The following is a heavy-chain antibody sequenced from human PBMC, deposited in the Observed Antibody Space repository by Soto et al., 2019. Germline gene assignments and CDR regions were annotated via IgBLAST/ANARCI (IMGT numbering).Heavy chain of an antibody. CDR2: INQDGSQK. V-gene: IGHV3-7*01. D-gene: IGHD3-10*01. CDR1: GFTFSINW. CDR3: ATSMGRGGNEY. J-gene: IGHJ4*02. Sequence: EVQLVESGGGLVQPGGSLRLSCAASGFTFSINWMSWVRQTPEKGLECVANINQDGSQKYYVDSVKGRFTISRDNARNSLDLQMDSLRAEDTAVYYCATSMGRGGNEYWGLGTLVTVSS.